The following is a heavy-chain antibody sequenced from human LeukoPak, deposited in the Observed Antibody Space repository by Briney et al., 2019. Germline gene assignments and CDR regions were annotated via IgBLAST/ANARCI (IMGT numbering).Heavy chain of an antibody. CDR1: GGTFSNYA. CDR3: ASLVGTSWYGA. J-gene: IGHJ5*02. Sequence: ASVKVPCKASGGTFSNYAISWVRQAPGQGLEWVGGIIPMLNSENYAQKLQGRVTIRTDESSSAAYMELSSLRSEDTAVYYCASLVGTSWYGAWGQGTLVTVSS. D-gene: IGHD6-13*01. V-gene: IGHV1-69*05. CDR2: IIPMLNSE.